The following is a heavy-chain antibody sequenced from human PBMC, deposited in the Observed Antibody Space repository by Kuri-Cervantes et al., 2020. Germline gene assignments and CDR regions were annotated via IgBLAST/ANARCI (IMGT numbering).Heavy chain of an antibody. CDR3: ARDPGYSVTGTLD. CDR2: ISRSGGIT. J-gene: IGHJ4*02. CDR1: GFTFSSYA. V-gene: IGHV3-23*01. D-gene: IGHD1-7*01. Sequence: GESLKISCAASGFTFSSYAMSWVRQAPGKGLEWVSPISRSGGITYYAVSVKGRFTISRDNSKNTLYLQMNSLRAEDTAVYYCARDPGYSVTGTLDWGQGTLVTVSS.